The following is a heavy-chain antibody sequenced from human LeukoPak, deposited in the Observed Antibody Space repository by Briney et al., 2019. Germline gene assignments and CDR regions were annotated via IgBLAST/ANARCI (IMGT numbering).Heavy chain of an antibody. V-gene: IGHV1-69*13. CDR1: GGTFSGYA. D-gene: IGHD2-2*02. CDR3: ARGKDQLLYDYFDY. Sequence: SVKVSCKASGGTFSGYAISWVRQAPGQGLEWMGGIIPIFGTANYAQKFQGRVTITADESTSTAYMELSSLRSEDTAVYYCARGKDQLLYDYFDYWGQGTLVTVSS. CDR2: IIPIFGTA. J-gene: IGHJ4*02.